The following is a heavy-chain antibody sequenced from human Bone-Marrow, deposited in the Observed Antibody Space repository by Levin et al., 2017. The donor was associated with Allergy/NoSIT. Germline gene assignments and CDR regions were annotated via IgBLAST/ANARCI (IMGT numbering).Heavy chain of an antibody. V-gene: IGHV3-11*01. CDR1: GFTFSDYY. D-gene: IGHD6-13*01. Sequence: GGSLRLSCAASGFTFSDYYMNWIRQAPGKGLEWVSYISGSGITIHYADSVRGRFTISRDNAKNSLYLQMNSLRAEDTAVFYCARASIAAETDLDYWGQGTLVTVSS. CDR3: ARASIAAETDLDY. J-gene: IGHJ4*02. CDR2: ISGSGITI.